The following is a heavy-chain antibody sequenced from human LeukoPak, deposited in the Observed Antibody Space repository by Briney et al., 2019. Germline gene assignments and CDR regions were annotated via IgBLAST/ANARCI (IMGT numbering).Heavy chain of an antibody. CDR3: VRAAAGSGWFEAFDI. CDR2: ISWNSASI. D-gene: IGHD6-19*01. CDR1: GFRFEDYA. Sequence: GRSLRLSCVASGFRFEDYAMHWVRQAPGKALEWVSGISWNSASIRYKDSVKGRFTISRDDAKNSLHLQMNSLRPEDTAVYYCVRAAAGSGWFEAFDIWGQGTMVTVSS. J-gene: IGHJ3*02. V-gene: IGHV3-9*01.